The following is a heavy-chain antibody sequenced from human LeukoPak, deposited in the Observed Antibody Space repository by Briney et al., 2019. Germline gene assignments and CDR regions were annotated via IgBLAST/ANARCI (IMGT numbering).Heavy chain of an antibody. D-gene: IGHD2-21*02. CDR2: IYHSGST. CDR3: ARVTPNAFDI. V-gene: IGHV4-34*01. CDR1: GGSFSGYY. J-gene: IGHJ3*02. Sequence: SETLSLTCAVYGGSFSGYYWSWIRQPPGKGLEWIGEIYHSGSTNYNPSLKSRVTISVDKSKNQFSLKLSSVTAADTAVYYCARVTPNAFDIWGQGTMVTVSS.